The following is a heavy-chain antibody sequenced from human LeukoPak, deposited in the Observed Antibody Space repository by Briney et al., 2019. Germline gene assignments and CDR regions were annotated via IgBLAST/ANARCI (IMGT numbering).Heavy chain of an antibody. D-gene: IGHD6-19*01. J-gene: IGHJ4*02. CDR3: ATPGRIAVAGQFDY. CDR2: TYYSSST. V-gene: IGHV4-39*01. CDR1: GGSISSSSYY. Sequence: SETLSLTCTVSGGSISSSSYYWGWIRQPPGEGLEWIGYTYYSSSTYYNPSLKSRVTISVDTSKNQFSLMLNSVTAADTAVYYCATPGRIAVAGQFDYWGQGTLVTVSS.